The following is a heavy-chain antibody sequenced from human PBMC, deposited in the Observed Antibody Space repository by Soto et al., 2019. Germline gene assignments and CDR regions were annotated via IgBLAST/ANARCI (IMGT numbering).Heavy chain of an antibody. CDR1: GGSFSGYI. Sequence: QVQLQQSGAGLLKPSETLSLTCDVYGGSFSGYIWTWIRQTPGKGLQWIGQINHSGSANYNPSLKSRVTIPVPTANSQFSLALSSVTAADTAVYYCARGLISGSHYSGGWYYFDSWGQGTQVTVSS. V-gene: IGHV4-34*01. J-gene: IGHJ4*02. CDR3: ARGLISGSHYSGGWYYFDS. D-gene: IGHD1-26*01. CDR2: INHSGSA.